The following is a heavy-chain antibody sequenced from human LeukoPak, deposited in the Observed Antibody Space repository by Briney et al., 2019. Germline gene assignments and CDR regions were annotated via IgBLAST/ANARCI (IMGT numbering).Heavy chain of an antibody. J-gene: IGHJ4*02. V-gene: IGHV3-66*02. Sequence: GGSLRLSCAASGFTVSSNYMSWVRQAPGKGLEWVSVIYSGGSTYYADSVKGRFTISRDNSKNTLYLQMNSLRAEDTAVYYCAKDPLRFLEWLDNNYFDYWGQGTLVTVSS. CDR2: IYSGGST. CDR1: GFTVSSNY. D-gene: IGHD3-3*01. CDR3: AKDPLRFLEWLDNNYFDY.